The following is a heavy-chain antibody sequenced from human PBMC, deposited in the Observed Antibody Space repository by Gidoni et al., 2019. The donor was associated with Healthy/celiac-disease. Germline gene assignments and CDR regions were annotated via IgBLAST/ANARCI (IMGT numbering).Heavy chain of an antibody. D-gene: IGHD5-12*01. Sequence: QVTLKESGPVLVKPTETLTLTCTVSGFSLSNARMGVSWIRQPPGKALEWLAHIFSNDEKSYSTSLKSRLTISKDTSKSQVGLTMTNMDPVDKATYYCARKRRDGYNSFPYYFDYWGQGTLVTVSS. CDR3: ARKRRDGYNSFPYYFDY. V-gene: IGHV2-26*01. J-gene: IGHJ4*02. CDR1: GFSLSNARMG. CDR2: IFSNDEK.